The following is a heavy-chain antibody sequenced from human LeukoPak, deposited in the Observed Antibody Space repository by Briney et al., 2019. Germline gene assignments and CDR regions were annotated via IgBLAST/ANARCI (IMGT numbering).Heavy chain of an antibody. V-gene: IGHV1-69*06. J-gene: IGHJ6*03. CDR1: GGTFSSYA. CDR3: AREHGAYCGGDCPRGYYYYYMDV. D-gene: IGHD2-21*02. Sequence: GASVNVSCKASGGTFSSYAISWVRQAPGQGLEWMGGIIPIFGTANYAQKFQGRLTITADKSTSTAYMELSSLRSEDTAVYYCAREHGAYCGGDCPRGYYYYYMDVWGKGTTVTVSS. CDR2: IIPIFGTA.